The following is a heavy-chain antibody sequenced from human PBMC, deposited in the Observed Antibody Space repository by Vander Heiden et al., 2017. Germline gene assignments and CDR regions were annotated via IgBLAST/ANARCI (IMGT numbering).Heavy chain of an antibody. CDR3: ARESRGTYGY. Sequence: QAQLVQSGAEVQKLGASVKVSCKASGYTFAHYGFSWVRQAPGRGLEWMGWIGTYNADPNYAQKFQGRVTMTTDTSTSTAYMELRNLRSDDTALYYCARESRGTYGYWGQGTLVTVSS. D-gene: IGHD1-26*01. J-gene: IGHJ4*02. CDR1: GYTFAHYG. CDR2: IGTYNADP. V-gene: IGHV1-18*01.